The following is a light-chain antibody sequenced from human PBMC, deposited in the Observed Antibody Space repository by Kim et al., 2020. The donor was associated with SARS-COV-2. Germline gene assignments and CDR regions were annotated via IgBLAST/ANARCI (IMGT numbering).Light chain of an antibody. Sequence: LSPGETAPRSCRASQGCISYLAWYQHKPGQTPRLLIYGASNRATGIPARFSGSGSGTDFTLTISSLESEDFAVYYCQQRSNWPITFGQGTRLEIK. CDR3: QQRSNWPIT. V-gene: IGKV3-11*01. J-gene: IGKJ5*01. CDR1: QGCISY. CDR2: GAS.